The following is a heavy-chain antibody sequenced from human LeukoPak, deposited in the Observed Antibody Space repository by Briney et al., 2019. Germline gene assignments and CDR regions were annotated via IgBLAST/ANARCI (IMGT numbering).Heavy chain of an antibody. D-gene: IGHD6-19*01. CDR2: IYYSGST. Sequence: SETLSLTCTVSGGSISSYYWSWIRQPPGKGLERIGYIYYSGSTDYNPSLKSRVTISVDTSKNQFSLKLSSVTAADTAVYYCARGYSSGWGNWFDPWGQGTLVTVSS. CDR3: ARGYSSGWGNWFDP. V-gene: IGHV4-59*01. J-gene: IGHJ5*02. CDR1: GGSISSYY.